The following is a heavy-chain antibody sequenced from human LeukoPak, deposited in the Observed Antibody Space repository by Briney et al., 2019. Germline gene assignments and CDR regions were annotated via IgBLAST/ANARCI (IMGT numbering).Heavy chain of an antibody. CDR1: GYTFTSYG. J-gene: IGHJ4*02. V-gene: IGHV1-18*01. CDR2: ISAYNGNT. D-gene: IGHD3-22*01. CDR3: ARGLFYYDSSVFSDY. Sequence: ASVKVSRKASGYTFTSYGISWVRQAPGQGLEWLGWISAYNGNTNYAQKLQGRVTMTTDTSTSTAYMELRSLRSDDTAVYYCARGLFYYDSSVFSDYWGQGTLVTVSS.